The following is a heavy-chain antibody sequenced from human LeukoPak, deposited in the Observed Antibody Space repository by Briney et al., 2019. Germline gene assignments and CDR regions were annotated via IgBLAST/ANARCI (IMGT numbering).Heavy chain of an antibody. CDR2: INTNTGNP. Sequence: GASVKVSCKASGYTFTSYAMNWVRQAPGQGLEWMGWINTNTGNPTYAQGFTGRFVFSLDTSVSTAYLQISSLKAEDTAVYYCARVVDYDFWCGYYTPTHYFDYWGQGTLVTVSS. CDR3: ARVVDYDFWCGYYTPTHYFDY. D-gene: IGHD3-3*01. V-gene: IGHV7-4-1*02. J-gene: IGHJ4*02. CDR1: GYTFTSYA.